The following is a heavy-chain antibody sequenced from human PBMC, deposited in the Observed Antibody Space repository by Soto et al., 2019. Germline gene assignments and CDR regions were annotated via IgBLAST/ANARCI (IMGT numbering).Heavy chain of an antibody. J-gene: IGHJ3*02. Sequence: GGSLRLSCAASGFTFSSYAMSWVRQAPGKGLEWVSAISGSGGSTYYADSVKGRFTISRDNSKNTRYLQMNSLRAEDTAVYYCAKDRGDDLGYCSGGSCYYMNSAFDIWGQGTMVTVSS. CDR3: AKDRGDDLGYCSGGSCYYMNSAFDI. V-gene: IGHV3-23*01. CDR1: GFTFSSYA. CDR2: ISGSGGST. D-gene: IGHD2-15*01.